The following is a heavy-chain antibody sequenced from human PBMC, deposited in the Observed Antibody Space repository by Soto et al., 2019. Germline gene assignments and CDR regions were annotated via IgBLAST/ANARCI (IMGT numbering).Heavy chain of an antibody. J-gene: IGHJ6*02. CDR2: FDPEDGET. V-gene: IGHV1-24*01. D-gene: IGHD3-3*01. Sequence: ASLKVSCKVSGYTLTELSMHWVRQAPGEGLEWMGGFDPEDGETIYAQKFQGRVTMTEDTSTDTAYMELSSLRSEDTAVYYCATRTIFGVVEHYYGMDVWGQGTTVTVSS. CDR3: ATRTIFGVVEHYYGMDV. CDR1: GYTLTELS.